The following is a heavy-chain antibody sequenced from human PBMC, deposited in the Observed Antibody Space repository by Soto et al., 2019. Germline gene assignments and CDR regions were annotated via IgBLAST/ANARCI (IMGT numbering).Heavy chain of an antibody. Sequence: SVQVSRKVSGYTLPELSMHWLRQPPGKGLEWMGGFDPEDGETIYAQKFQGRVTMTEDTSTDTAYMELSSLRSEDTAVYYCATVHLTGMTPPYYFDYWGQGTLVTVSS. J-gene: IGHJ4*02. CDR3: ATVHLTGMTPPYYFDY. CDR1: GYTLPELS. V-gene: IGHV1-24*01. CDR2: FDPEDGET.